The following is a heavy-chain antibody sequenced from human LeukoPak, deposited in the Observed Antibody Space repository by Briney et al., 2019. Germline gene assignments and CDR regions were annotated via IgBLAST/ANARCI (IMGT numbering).Heavy chain of an antibody. D-gene: IGHD1-26*01. CDR3: ARGRSHY. CDR1: GFTFSSYA. J-gene: IGHJ4*02. V-gene: IGHV3-30*01. Sequence: PGGSLRLSCAASGFTFSSYAMHWVRQAPGKGLEWVAVISYDGSNKYYADSVKGRFTISRDNSKNTLYLQMNSLRAEDTAVYYCARGRSHYWGQGTLVTVSS. CDR2: ISYDGSNK.